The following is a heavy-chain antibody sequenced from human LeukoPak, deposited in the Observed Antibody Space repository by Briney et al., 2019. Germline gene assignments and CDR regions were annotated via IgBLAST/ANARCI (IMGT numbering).Heavy chain of an antibody. D-gene: IGHD1-1*01. J-gene: IGHJ1*01. CDR3: ARALSQQLIRYSQD. CDR2: ISGSGANS. Sequence: GGSLRLSCAASGFTFSNYAMSWVRQAPGKGLEWVSGISGSGANSYYADSVKGRFTISRDNSKNTLYLQMNSLRADDTAVYYCARALSQQLIRYSQDWGQGTLVTVPS. V-gene: IGHV3-23*01. CDR1: GFTFSNYA.